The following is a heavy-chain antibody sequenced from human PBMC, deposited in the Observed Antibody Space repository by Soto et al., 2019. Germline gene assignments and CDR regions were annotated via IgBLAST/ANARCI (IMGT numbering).Heavy chain of an antibody. CDR1: GFTFSSYS. V-gene: IGHV3-21*01. CDR2: ISSSSSYI. Sequence: GGSLRLSCAASGFTFSSYSMNWVRQAPGKGLEWVSSISSSSSYIYYADSVKGRFTISRDNAKNSLYLQMNSLRAEDTAVYYCARGSYSDLYFQHWGQGTLVTVSS. J-gene: IGHJ1*01. D-gene: IGHD3-10*01. CDR3: ARGSYSDLYFQH.